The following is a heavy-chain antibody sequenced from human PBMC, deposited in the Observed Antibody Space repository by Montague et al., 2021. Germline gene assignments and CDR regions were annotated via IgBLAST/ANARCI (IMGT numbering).Heavy chain of an antibody. CDR2: MFYGGAT. V-gene: IGHV4-59*08. CDR3: AKQDYFVSGTSYKGFDP. Sequence: SETLSLTCTVSSGSIFHAHWSWVRQPPGKGLEWLGSMFYGGATSNNPSLKSRVTMSIDTSTSQFSLKLSFVTAAGTAVYYCAKQDYFVSGTSYKGFDPWGQGILVTVSS. CDR1: SGSIFHAH. D-gene: IGHD3-10*01. J-gene: IGHJ5*02.